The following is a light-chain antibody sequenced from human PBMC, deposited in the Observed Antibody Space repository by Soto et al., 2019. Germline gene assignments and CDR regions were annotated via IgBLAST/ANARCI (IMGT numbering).Light chain of an antibody. Sequence: QSALTQPPSASGSPGQSVTISCTGTTSDVGGYNYVSWYQQHPGKAPKLLVYDVDKRPSGVPDRFSGSKSGNTASLTVSGLQAEDEADYYCAAWDDSLNGVVFGGGTKLTVL. CDR1: TSDVGGYNY. CDR2: DVD. J-gene: IGLJ2*01. V-gene: IGLV2-8*01. CDR3: AAWDDSLNGVV.